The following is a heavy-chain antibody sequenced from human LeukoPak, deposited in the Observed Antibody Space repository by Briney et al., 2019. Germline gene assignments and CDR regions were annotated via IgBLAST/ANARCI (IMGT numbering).Heavy chain of an antibody. J-gene: IGHJ4*02. V-gene: IGHV3-23*01. CDR2: ISGSGANT. D-gene: IGHD2/OR15-2a*01. CDR1: GFTFSSYA. CDR3: AKYSDSTGAHYFDY. Sequence: GGSLRLSCAASGFTFSSYAMTWVRQAPGKGLEWVSTISGSGANTYYADSVKGRFTISRDNSKNTLSLQMNSLRVKDTALYYCAKYSDSTGAHYFDYWGQGTLVTVSS.